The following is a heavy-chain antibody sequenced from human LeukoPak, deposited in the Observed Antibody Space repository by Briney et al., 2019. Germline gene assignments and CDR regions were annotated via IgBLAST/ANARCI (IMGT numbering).Heavy chain of an antibody. D-gene: IGHD2-2*01. CDR1: GFTFSDYY. Sequence: GGSLRLSCAASGFTFSDYYMSWIRQAPGKGLEWVSYISSSGSTIYYADSVKGRFTISRDNAKNSLYLQMNSLRAEDTAVYYCARVRCSSTSCYFGFGHAFDIWGQGTMVTVSS. V-gene: IGHV3-11*01. CDR3: ARVRCSSTSCYFGFGHAFDI. J-gene: IGHJ3*02. CDR2: ISSSGSTI.